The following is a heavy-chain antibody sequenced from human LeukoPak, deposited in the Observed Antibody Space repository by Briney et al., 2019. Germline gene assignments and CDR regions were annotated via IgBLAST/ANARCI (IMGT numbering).Heavy chain of an antibody. V-gene: IGHV4-34*01. J-gene: IGHJ6*03. Sequence: SETLSLTCDVYGGSFSGGSFSSYYWSWIRQPPGKGLEWIGEINHRGSTNYNPSLKSRVTMSVDTSKNQFSLKLSSVTAADTAVYYCARGNLWDYRRYYYYMDVWGKGTTVTVSS. D-gene: IGHD4-11*01. CDR1: GGSFSGGSFSSYY. CDR3: ARGNLWDYRRYYYYMDV. CDR2: INHRGST.